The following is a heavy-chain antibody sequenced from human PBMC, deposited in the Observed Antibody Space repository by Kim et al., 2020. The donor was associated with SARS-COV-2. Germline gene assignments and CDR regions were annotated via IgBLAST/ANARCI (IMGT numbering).Heavy chain of an antibody. CDR3: AKGRGWLQPFDY. J-gene: IGHJ4*02. CDR2: ISGSGGST. CDR1: GFTFSSYA. D-gene: IGHD5-12*01. V-gene: IGHV3-23*01. Sequence: GGFLRLSCAASGFTFSSYAMSWVRQAPGKGLEWASAISGSGGSTYYADSVKGRFTISRDNSKNTLYLQMNSLRAEDTAVYYCAKGRGWLQPFDYWGQGTLVTVSS.